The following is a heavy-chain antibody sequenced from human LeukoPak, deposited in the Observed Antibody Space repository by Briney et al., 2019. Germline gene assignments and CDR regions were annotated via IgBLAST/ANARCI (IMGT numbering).Heavy chain of an antibody. D-gene: IGHD2-2*01. Sequence: SETLSLTCTVSGGSISSYYWSWIRQPAGKGLEWIGRIYTSGSTNYNPSLKSRVTMSVDTSKNQFSPKLSSVTAADTAVYYCARNIVVVPAAMGGGWFDPWGQGTLVTVSS. J-gene: IGHJ5*02. CDR2: IYTSGST. CDR3: ARNIVVVPAAMGGGWFDP. CDR1: GGSISSYY. V-gene: IGHV4-4*07.